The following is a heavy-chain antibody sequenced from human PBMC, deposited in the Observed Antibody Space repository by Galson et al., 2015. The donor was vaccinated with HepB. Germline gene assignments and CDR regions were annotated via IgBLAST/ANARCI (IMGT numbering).Heavy chain of an antibody. CDR3: ATSSPWDIVVVHDWYFDL. J-gene: IGHJ2*01. Sequence: SVKVSCKVSGYTLTELSMHWVRQAPGKGLEWMGGFDPEDGETIYAQKFQGRVTMTEDTSTDTAYMELSSLRSEDTAVYYCATSSPWDIVVVHDWYFDLWGRGTLVTVSS. V-gene: IGHV1-24*01. CDR2: FDPEDGET. D-gene: IGHD2-2*01. CDR1: GYTLTELS.